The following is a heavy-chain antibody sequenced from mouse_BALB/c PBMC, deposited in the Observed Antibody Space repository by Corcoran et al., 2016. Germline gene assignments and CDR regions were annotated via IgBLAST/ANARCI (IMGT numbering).Heavy chain of an antibody. CDR3: ASRVWYYDV. Sequence: EVQLQQSGAELVKPGASVKLSCTASGFNIQDTYMPWVKQRPAQGLEWIGRIDPANGNTKYDPKFQGKATITADTSSNTAYLQLSSLTSEDTAVYYCASRVWYYDVWGAGTTVTVSS. CDR1: GFNIQDTY. J-gene: IGHJ1*01. CDR2: IDPANGNT. V-gene: IGHV14-3*02.